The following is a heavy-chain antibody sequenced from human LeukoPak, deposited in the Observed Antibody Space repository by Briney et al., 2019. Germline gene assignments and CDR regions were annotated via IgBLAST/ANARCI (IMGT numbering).Heavy chain of an antibody. CDR1: GFTFSSYE. Sequence: PGGSLRLSCAASGFTFSSYEMNWVRQAPGKGLEWVSYISSGSTIYYADSVKGRFTISRDNAKNTLYLQMNGLRAEDTAVYYCTRAYDSGTYSSFDYWGQGTLVTVTS. J-gene: IGHJ4*02. CDR2: ISSGSTI. CDR3: TRAYDSGTYSSFDY. D-gene: IGHD3-10*01. V-gene: IGHV3-48*03.